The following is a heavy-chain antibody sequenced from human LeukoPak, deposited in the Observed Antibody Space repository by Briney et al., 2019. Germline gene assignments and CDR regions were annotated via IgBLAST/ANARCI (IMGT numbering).Heavy chain of an antibody. V-gene: IGHV4-30-2*01. CDR1: GGSISSGGYS. Sequence: SETLSLTCAVSGGSISSGGYSWSWIRQPPGKGLEWIGYIYHSGSTYYNPSLKSRVTISVDRSKNQFSLKLSSVTAADTAVYYCAGGNWNYETFDYWGQGTLVTVSS. D-gene: IGHD1-7*01. CDR3: AGGNWNYETFDY. CDR2: IYHSGST. J-gene: IGHJ4*02.